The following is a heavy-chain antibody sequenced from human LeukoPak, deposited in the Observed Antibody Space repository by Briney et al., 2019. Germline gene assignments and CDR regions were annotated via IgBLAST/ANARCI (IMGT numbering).Heavy chain of an antibody. Sequence: SGESLKISCKGSGYSFTSYWIGWVRQMPGKGLEWMGIIYPGDSDTRYSPSFQGQVTISADKSISTAHLQWSSLKASDSAMFYCARLADSSGYYLDYWGQGTLVTVSS. D-gene: IGHD3-22*01. CDR2: IYPGDSDT. CDR1: GYSFTSYW. J-gene: IGHJ4*02. V-gene: IGHV5-51*01. CDR3: ARLADSSGYYLDY.